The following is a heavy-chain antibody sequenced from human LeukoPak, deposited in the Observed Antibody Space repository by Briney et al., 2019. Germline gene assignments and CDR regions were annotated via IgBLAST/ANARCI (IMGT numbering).Heavy chain of an antibody. CDR2: IIPIFGTA. Sequence: SVKVSCKASGGTFSSYAISWVRQAPGQGLEWMGGIIPIFGTANYAQKFQGRVTITADESTSTAYMELSSLRSEDTAVYYCARDGTYGDYAGYWGQGTLVIVSS. V-gene: IGHV1-69*13. D-gene: IGHD4-17*01. J-gene: IGHJ4*02. CDR1: GGTFSSYA. CDR3: ARDGTYGDYAGY.